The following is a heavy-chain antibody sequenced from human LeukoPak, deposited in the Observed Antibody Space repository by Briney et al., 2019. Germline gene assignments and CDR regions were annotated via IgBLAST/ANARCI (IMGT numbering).Heavy chain of an antibody. J-gene: IGHJ5*02. CDR3: ARTQSGRLDP. D-gene: IGHD3-10*01. CDR2: IFYRGNT. V-gene: IGHV4-59*01. CDR1: GGSISGYY. Sequence: SETLSLTCSVSGGSISGYYWSWIRQPPGKGLEWIGYIFYRGNTNYNPSLKSRVTISVDTSKNQFSLKLSSVTAADTAVYYCARTQSGRLDPWGQGTLVTVSS.